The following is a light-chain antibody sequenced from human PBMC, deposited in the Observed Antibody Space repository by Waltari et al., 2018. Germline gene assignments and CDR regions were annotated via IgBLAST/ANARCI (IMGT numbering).Light chain of an antibody. CDR1: QSVRSN. Sequence: EIVMTQSPATLSVSPGERVTLSCRASQSVRSNLAWYQQKPGQGPRLLIYDGSTRATGIPARFSGSGSGTDFTLTISSLQSEDFAIYYCHQSDDWPPYSFGQGNKLEIK. CDR3: HQSDDWPPYS. J-gene: IGKJ2*03. V-gene: IGKV3-15*01. CDR2: DGS.